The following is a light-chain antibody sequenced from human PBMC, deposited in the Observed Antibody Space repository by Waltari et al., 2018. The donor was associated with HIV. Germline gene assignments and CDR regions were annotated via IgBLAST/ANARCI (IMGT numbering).Light chain of an antibody. V-gene: IGLV2-11*01. CDR1: SSDVGGYYH. CDR3: CSYAGSYTR. CDR2: DVS. J-gene: IGLJ2*01. Sequence: QSALTQPRSVSGSPGPSVTFSCTGTSSDVGGYYHVPWYQQHPGKAPKLMIYDVSKRPSGVPDRFSGSKSGNTASLTISGLQAEDEADYYCCSYAGSYTRFGGGTKLTVL.